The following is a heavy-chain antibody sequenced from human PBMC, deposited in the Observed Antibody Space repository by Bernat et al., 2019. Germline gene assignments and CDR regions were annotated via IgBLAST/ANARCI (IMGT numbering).Heavy chain of an antibody. J-gene: IGHJ4*02. D-gene: IGHD6-19*01. V-gene: IGHV3-7*01. Sequence: EVQLVESGGGLVQPGGSLRLSCAVSGFNFNIYWMTWVRQAPGKGLEWVANIKEDGSEKNYVDSVKGRFTISRDNAKNSLYLQMNSLRAEDTAVYYCARGGGSGWYGDYWGQGTLVTVSS. CDR3: ARGGGSGWYGDY. CDR1: GFNFNIYW. CDR2: IKEDGSEK.